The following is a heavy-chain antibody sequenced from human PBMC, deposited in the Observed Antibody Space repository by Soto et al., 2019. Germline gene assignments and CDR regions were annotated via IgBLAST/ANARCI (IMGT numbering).Heavy chain of an antibody. V-gene: IGHV4-31*03. D-gene: IGHD2-15*01. CDR2: IHYSGST. CDR1: GGSISRDDLY. J-gene: IGHJ3*02. Sequence: SQTLSLTCTVSGGSISRDDLYWTWIRQYPGKGLEWIGHIHYSGSTNYNPSLKSRVTISIDRTKNQMSLNLTSVTAADTAVYQCAKCDRSDGFDMWGQGTMVTVSS. CDR3: AKCDRSDGFDM.